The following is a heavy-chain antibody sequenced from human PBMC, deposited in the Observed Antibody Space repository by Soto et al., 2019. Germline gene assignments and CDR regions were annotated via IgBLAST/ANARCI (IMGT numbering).Heavy chain of an antibody. CDR2: INPTGGT. J-gene: IGHJ4*02. CDR1: GGSFSGYY. CDR3: ARTRATPASRNLDY. Sequence: QVQLQQWGAGLLKPSETLSLTCAVYGGSFSGYYWSWVRQSPGKGLEWIGEINPTGGTNYNPSLKSRVTISGDTSKDQFSLQLSSVTAADTAVYYCARTRATPASRNLDYWGQGTLVTVSS. V-gene: IGHV4-34*01. D-gene: IGHD1-1*01.